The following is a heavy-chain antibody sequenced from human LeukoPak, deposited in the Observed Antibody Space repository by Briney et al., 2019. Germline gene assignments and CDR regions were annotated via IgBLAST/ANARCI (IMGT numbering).Heavy chain of an antibody. Sequence: GGSLRLSCATSGFTFSSYSMNWVRQAPGKGLEWVSSISSSSSYIYYADSVKGRFTISRDNAKNSLYLQMNSLRAEDTAVYYCARVGSTSCYDYWGQGTLVTVSS. J-gene: IGHJ4*02. CDR3: ARVGSTSCYDY. D-gene: IGHD2-2*01. V-gene: IGHV3-21*01. CDR2: ISSSSSYI. CDR1: GFTFSSYS.